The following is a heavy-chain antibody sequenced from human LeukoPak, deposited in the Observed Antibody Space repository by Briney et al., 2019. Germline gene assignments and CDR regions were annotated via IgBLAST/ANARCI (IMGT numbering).Heavy chain of an antibody. V-gene: IGHV4-30-4*01. Sequence: SETLSLTCTVSGGSISSGDYYWSWIRQPPGKGLEWIGYIYYSGSTYYNPSPKSRVTISVDTSKNQFSLKLSSVTAADTAVYYCTIMVRGVIVSWFDPWGQGTLVTVSS. CDR3: TIMVRGVIVSWFDP. D-gene: IGHD3-10*01. CDR2: IYYSGST. J-gene: IGHJ5*02. CDR1: GGSISSGDYY.